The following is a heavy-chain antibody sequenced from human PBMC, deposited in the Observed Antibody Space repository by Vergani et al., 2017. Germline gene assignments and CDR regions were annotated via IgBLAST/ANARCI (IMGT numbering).Heavy chain of an antibody. CDR2: INAGNGNT. D-gene: IGHD3-16*02. V-gene: IGHV1-3*01. Sequence: QVQLVQSGAEVKKPGASVKVSCKASGYTFTSYAMHWVRQAPGQRLEWMGWINAGNGNTKYSQKFQGRVTITRDTSASTAYMELSSLRSEDTAVYYCARDPILWGSYRRVRATTRKFDYWGQGTLVTVSS. J-gene: IGHJ4*02. CDR1: GYTFTSYA. CDR3: ARDPILWGSYRRVRATTRKFDY.